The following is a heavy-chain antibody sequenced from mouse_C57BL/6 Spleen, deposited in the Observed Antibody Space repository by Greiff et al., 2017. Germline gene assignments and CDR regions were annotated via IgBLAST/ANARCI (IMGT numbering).Heavy chain of an antibody. Sequence: EVKVVESGGGLVKPGGSLKLSCAASGFTFSDYGMHWVRQAPEKGLEWVAYISSGSSTIYYADTVKGRFTISRDNAKNTLFLQMTSLRSEDTAMYYCARWGHGSSSRYFDVWGTGTTVTVSS. CDR1: GFTFSDYG. J-gene: IGHJ1*03. V-gene: IGHV5-17*01. D-gene: IGHD1-1*01. CDR3: ARWGHGSSSRYFDV. CDR2: ISSGSSTI.